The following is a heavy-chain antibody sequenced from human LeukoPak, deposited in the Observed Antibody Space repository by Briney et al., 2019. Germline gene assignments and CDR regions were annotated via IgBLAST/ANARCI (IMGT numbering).Heavy chain of an antibody. CDR1: GFTFSTYS. Sequence: NPGGSLRLSCAASGFTFSTYSMNWVRQAPGKGLEWVSCISGSSSDIYYAESVEGRFTISRDNTRNSMFLQMNSLRDEDTAVYYCARGQGFAERGYKRNVDRWGQGTLVTVSS. CDR2: ISGSSSDI. V-gene: IGHV3-21*06. D-gene: IGHD5-18*01. J-gene: IGHJ5*02. CDR3: ARGQGFAERGYKRNVDR.